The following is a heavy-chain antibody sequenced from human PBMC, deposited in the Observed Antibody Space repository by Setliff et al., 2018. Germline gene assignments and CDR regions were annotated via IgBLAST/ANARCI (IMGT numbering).Heavy chain of an antibody. D-gene: IGHD2-15*01. V-gene: IGHV3-48*01. J-gene: IGHJ4*02. CDR2: IISNSLTI. CDR3: ARSDGGSSGLDY. Sequence: GSLRLSCAASGFNFNLYNMNWVRQAPGKGLEWVSYIISNSLTIHYADSVKGRFTISRDNSENTLYLQMNSLRPDDTAVYHCARSDGGSSGLDYWGQGTLVTVSS. CDR1: GFNFNLYN.